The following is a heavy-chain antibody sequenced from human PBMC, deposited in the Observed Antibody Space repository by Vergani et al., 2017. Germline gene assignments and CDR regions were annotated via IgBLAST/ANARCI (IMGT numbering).Heavy chain of an antibody. V-gene: IGHV4-61*01. CDR1: GGSISSGSYY. D-gene: IGHD2-2*01. CDR3: ARISPQRCSSTSCKEYYYYMDV. J-gene: IGHJ6*03. Sequence: QVQLQESGPGLVKPSQTLSLTCTVSGGSISSGSYYWSWIRQPPGKGLEWIGEINHSGSTNYNPSLKSRVTISVDTSKNQFSLKLSSVTAADTAVYYCARISPQRCSSTSCKEYYYYMDVWGKGTTVTVSS. CDR2: INHSGST.